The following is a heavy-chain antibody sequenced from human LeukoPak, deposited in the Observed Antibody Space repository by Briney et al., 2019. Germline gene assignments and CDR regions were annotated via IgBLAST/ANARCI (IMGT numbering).Heavy chain of an antibody. Sequence: GGSLRLSCAASRFTFSSYSMNWVRQAPGKGLEWVSSISTGSSYIYYADSVKGRFTISRDNAKNSLYLQMNSLRAEDTAVYYCARGRLDYFDYWGQGTLVTVSS. CDR2: ISTGSSYI. D-gene: IGHD1-1*01. V-gene: IGHV3-21*01. CDR1: RFTFSSYS. J-gene: IGHJ4*02. CDR3: ARGRLDYFDY.